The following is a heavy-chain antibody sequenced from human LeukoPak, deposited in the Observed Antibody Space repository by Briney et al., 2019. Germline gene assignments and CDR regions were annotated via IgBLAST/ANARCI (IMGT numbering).Heavy chain of an antibody. Sequence: GGSLRLSCAASGFTFSSYAMSWVRQAPGKRLEWVSAISGSGGSTYYADSVKGRFTISRDNSKNTLYLQMNSLRAEDTAVYYCAKLFVPAATGAYFDYWGQGTLVTVSS. D-gene: IGHD2-2*01. CDR2: ISGSGGST. CDR3: AKLFVPAATGAYFDY. J-gene: IGHJ4*02. V-gene: IGHV3-23*01. CDR1: GFTFSSYA.